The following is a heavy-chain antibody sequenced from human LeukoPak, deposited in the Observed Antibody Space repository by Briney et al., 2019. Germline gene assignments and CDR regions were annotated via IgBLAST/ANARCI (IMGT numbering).Heavy chain of an antibody. V-gene: IGHV3-21*01. Sequence: GGSLRLSCASSGFTFISYSMSGVRQAPGKGLECVSSISSSSSYIYYADSVKGRFTISRDDAKNSLYQQMNSLRAEDTAVYYCARDLTVSYYYYGMDVWGQGTTVTVSS. CDR3: ARDLTVSYYYYGMDV. J-gene: IGHJ6*02. CDR2: ISSSSSYI. CDR1: GFTFISYS. D-gene: IGHD4-17*01.